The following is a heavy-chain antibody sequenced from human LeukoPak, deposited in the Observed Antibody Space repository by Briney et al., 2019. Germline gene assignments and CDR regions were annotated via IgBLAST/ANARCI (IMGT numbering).Heavy chain of an antibody. V-gene: IGHV3-66*01. Sequence: GGSLRLSCAASGFTVSSNYMSWVRQAPGKGLEWVSVIYSGGSTYYADSVKDRFTISRDNSKNTLYLQMNSLRAEDTAVYYCARDPTGLYYFDYWGQGTLVTVSS. J-gene: IGHJ4*02. CDR3: ARDPTGLYYFDY. CDR2: IYSGGST. CDR1: GFTVSSNY.